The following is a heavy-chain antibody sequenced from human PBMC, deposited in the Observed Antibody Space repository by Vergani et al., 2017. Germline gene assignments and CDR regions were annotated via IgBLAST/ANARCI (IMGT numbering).Heavy chain of an antibody. V-gene: IGHV4-59*12. CDR1: GGSFNTYY. D-gene: IGHD3-22*01. CDR3: ARARSDGYYDSSGYYYDAFDI. CDR2: IYSTGST. Sequence: QVQLEESGPGLVKPSETLSLTCTVSGGSFNTYYWSWIRQSPGKGLEWIGYIYSTGSTNYNPSLNSRVTMSVDTSKNQFSLKLSSVTAADTAVYYCARARSDGYYDSSGYYYDAFDIWGQGTMVTVSS. J-gene: IGHJ3*02.